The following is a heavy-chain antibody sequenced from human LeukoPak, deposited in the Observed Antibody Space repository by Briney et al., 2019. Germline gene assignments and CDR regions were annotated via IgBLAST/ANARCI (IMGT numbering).Heavy chain of an antibody. CDR2: VYYSGST. CDR1: GDFITAYY. D-gene: IGHD1-7*01. CDR3: ASNTGTVFDY. V-gene: IGHV4-59*01. Sequence: PSETLSLTCIVSGDFITAYYWNWIRQPPGKGLEWIGYVYYSGSTEYNPSLRSRVTISLDMSKRQFSLNLTSVTAADTAVYYCASNTGTVFDYWGQGARVTVSS. J-gene: IGHJ4*02.